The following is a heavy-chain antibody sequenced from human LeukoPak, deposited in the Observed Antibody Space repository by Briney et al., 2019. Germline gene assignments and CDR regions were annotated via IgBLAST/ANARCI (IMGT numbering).Heavy chain of an antibody. D-gene: IGHD2-15*01. Sequence: GGSLRLSCAASGFIVSANYMSWVRQTPGKGLEWVSIFYSGGATLYVDSVKGRFTISRDNSKNMLYLQMNSLRAEDTAVYYCARGRGLDVWGQGTTVTVSS. CDR3: ARGRGLDV. CDR2: FYSGGAT. CDR1: GFIVSANY. V-gene: IGHV3-53*01. J-gene: IGHJ6*02.